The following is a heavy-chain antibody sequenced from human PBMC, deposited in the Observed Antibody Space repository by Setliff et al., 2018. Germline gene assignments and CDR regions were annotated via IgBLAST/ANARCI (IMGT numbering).Heavy chain of an antibody. V-gene: IGHV3-21*01. CDR3: ARDDLNPSLLWFGEFSGSYYYYYGMDV. D-gene: IGHD3-10*01. Sequence: GSLRLSCAASGFTFSSYSMNWVRQAPGKGLEWVSSISSSSSYIYYADSVKGRFTISRDNAKNSLYLQMNSLRAEDTAVYYCARDDLNPSLLWFGEFSGSYYYYYGMDVWGQGTTVTVSS. J-gene: IGHJ6*02. CDR2: ISSSSSYI. CDR1: GFTFSSYS.